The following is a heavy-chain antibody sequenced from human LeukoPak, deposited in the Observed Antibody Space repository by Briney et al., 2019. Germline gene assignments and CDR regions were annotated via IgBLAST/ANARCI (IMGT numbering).Heavy chain of an antibody. D-gene: IGHD6-13*01. Sequence: GGSLRLSCAASGFTFSNYWMHWVRQAPGKGLVWVSRINGDGSSRNYADSVKGRFTISRDNAKNTLYLQMNSLRAEDTAVSYCASASSHRIAAGGDSWGQGTLVTVSS. CDR2: INGDGSSR. J-gene: IGHJ4*02. CDR3: ASASSHRIAAGGDS. V-gene: IGHV3-74*01. CDR1: GFTFSNYW.